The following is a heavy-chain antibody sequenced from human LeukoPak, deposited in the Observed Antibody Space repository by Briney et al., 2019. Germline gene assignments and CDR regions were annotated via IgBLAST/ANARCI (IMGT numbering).Heavy chain of an antibody. CDR1: GYTLTELS. D-gene: IGHD5-24*01. J-gene: IGHJ6*03. CDR2: FDREDGET. Sequence: ASVKVSCKVSGYTLTELSMHWVRQAPGKGLEWMGGFDREDGETIYAQKFQGRVTMTEDTSTDTAYMDLSSLSSEDTAVYYCARAYIVNTNGDNVYYYMDVWGTGTTVTVSS. CDR3: ARAYIVNTNGDNVYYYMDV. V-gene: IGHV1-24*01.